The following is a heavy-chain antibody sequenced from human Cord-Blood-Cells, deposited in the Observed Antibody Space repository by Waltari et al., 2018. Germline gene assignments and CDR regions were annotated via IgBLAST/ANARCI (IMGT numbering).Heavy chain of an antibody. V-gene: IGHV1-3*01. D-gene: IGHD6-13*01. J-gene: IGHJ5*02. Sequence: QVQLVQSGAEVKKPGASVKVSCKASGYTFTSYAMHWVRQAPGQRLEWMGGINAGNGNTKYSQKFQGRVTITRDTSASTAYMELSSLRSEDTAVYYCARAIAAAGWFDPWGQGTLVTVSS. CDR3: ARAIAAAGWFDP. CDR1: GYTFTSYA. CDR2: INAGNGNT.